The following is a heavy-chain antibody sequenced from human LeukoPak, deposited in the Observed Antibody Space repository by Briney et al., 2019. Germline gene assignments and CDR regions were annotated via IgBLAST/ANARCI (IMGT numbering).Heavy chain of an antibody. CDR2: MNPKSGDT. CDR3: ARGRYMGV. CDR1: GYIFIDYE. Sequence: GASVKVSCKASGYIFIDYEINWVRQATGQGLEWMGWMNPKSGDTGYEQKFKGRVTITRDSSIRTVYWVLSSVRSEDTALYYCARGRYMGVWGKGTTVTVSS. V-gene: IGHV1-8*03. J-gene: IGHJ6*03.